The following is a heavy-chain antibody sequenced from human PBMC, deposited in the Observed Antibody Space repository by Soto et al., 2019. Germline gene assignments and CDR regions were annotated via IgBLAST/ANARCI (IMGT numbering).Heavy chain of an antibody. D-gene: IGHD5-18*01. J-gene: IGHJ5*02. CDR1: GGTFSSYA. CDR3: ARPKSRYSYDFDP. CDR2: IIPMFGTA. Sequence: QVQLVQSGAEVKKPGSSVKVSCKASGGTFSSYAISWVRQAPGQGLEWMGGIIPMFGTANYAQKCQGRVTITADESTSTAYMELSSLRSEDTAVYYCARPKSRYSYDFDPWGQGTLVTVSS. V-gene: IGHV1-69*01.